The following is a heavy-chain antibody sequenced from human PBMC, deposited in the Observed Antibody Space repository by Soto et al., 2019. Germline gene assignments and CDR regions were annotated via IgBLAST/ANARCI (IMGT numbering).Heavy chain of an antibody. CDR2: IYYSGST. CDR3: ARESPYDFWSGPDLYYYYYGMDV. CDR1: GGSISSGGYY. Sequence: SETLSLTCTVSGGSISSGGYYWSWIRQHPGKGLEWIGYIYYSGSTYYNPSLKSRVTISVDTSKNQFSLKLSSVTAADTAVYYCARESPYDFWSGPDLYYYYYGMDVWGKGTTVTVSS. D-gene: IGHD3-3*01. V-gene: IGHV4-31*03. J-gene: IGHJ6*04.